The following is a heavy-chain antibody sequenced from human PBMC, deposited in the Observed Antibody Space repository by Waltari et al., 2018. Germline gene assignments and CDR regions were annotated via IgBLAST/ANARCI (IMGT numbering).Heavy chain of an antibody. D-gene: IGHD5-12*01. CDR1: GFTFGDYA. J-gene: IGHJ4*02. Sequence: EVQLVESGGGLVQSGRSLRLSCTASGFTFGDYAMSCFRQAPGKGLVWVSRINSDGSSTSYADSVKGRFTISRDNAKNTLYLQMNSLRAEDTAVYYCASTTYSGYDIGVDYWGQGTLVTVSS. V-gene: IGHV3-74*02. CDR3: ASTTYSGYDIGVDY. CDR2: INSDGSST.